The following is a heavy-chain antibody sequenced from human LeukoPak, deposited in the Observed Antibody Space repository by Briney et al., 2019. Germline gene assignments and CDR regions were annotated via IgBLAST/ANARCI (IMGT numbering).Heavy chain of an antibody. CDR1: GFTFSSYS. V-gene: IGHV3-21*01. J-gene: IGHJ4*02. Sequence: PGGSLRLSCAASGFTFSSYSMNWVRQAPGKGLEWVSSISSSSSYIYYADSVKGRFTISRDNAKNSLYLQMNSLRAEDTAVYYCARDRRCSSTSCYGVFDYWGQGTLVTVSS. D-gene: IGHD2-2*01. CDR3: ARDRRCSSTSCYGVFDY. CDR2: ISSSSSYI.